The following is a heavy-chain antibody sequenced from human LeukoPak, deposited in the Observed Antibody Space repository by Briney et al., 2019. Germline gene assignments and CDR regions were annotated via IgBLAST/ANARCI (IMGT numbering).Heavy chain of an antibody. CDR2: INHSGST. J-gene: IGHJ4*02. CDR3: ARGVSDYGDPR. V-gene: IGHV4-34*01. D-gene: IGHD4-17*01. Sequence: SETLSLTCAVYGGSFSGYYWGWIRQPPGKGLEWIGEINHSGSTNYNPSLKSRVTISVDTSKNQFSLKLSSVTAADTAVYYCARGVSDYGDPRWGQGTLVTVSS. CDR1: GGSFSGYY.